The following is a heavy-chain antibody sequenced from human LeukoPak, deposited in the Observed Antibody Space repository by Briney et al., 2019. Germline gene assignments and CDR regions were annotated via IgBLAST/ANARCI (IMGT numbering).Heavy chain of an antibody. CDR3: AIRTRGSYFDY. CDR2: VSGSGGST. D-gene: IGHD1-26*01. J-gene: IGHJ4*02. V-gene: IGHV3-23*01. CDR1: GFTFSTFA. Sequence: GGSLRLSCAGSGFTFSTFAMSWVRRASGKGLEWVSGVSGSGGSTYYPDSVKGRFTISRDNSKNTLYLQLNSLRAEDTAVYYCAIRTRGSYFDYWGQGTLVTVSS.